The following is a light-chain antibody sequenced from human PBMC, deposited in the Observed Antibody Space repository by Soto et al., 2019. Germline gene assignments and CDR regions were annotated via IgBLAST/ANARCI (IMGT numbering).Light chain of an antibody. CDR1: ETVTGKY. Sequence: EIGLTHSPGTLSLSPWDIATLSCRASETVTGKYLAWYQQTAGQAPRLLIFAASNRATGIPDRFSGSGSGTDFTLTISRLEPEDFAVXXXQQYSRPXQTFGQGTKVDIK. CDR2: AAS. V-gene: IGKV3-20*01. J-gene: IGKJ1*01. CDR3: QQYSRPXQT.